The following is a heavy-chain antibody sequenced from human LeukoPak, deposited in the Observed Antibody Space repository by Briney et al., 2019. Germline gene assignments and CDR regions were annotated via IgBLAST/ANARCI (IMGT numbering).Heavy chain of an antibody. J-gene: IGHJ4*02. D-gene: IGHD1-26*01. V-gene: IGHV3-64*01. CDR2: ISSNGGST. Sequence: GGSLRLSCAASGFTFSSYAMHWVRQAPGKGLEYVSAISSNGGSTYYANSVKGRFTISRDNSKNTLYLQMGSLRAEDTAVYYCAKDRLGAMMYFDFWGQGTLVTVSS. CDR3: AKDRLGAMMYFDF. CDR1: GFTFSSYA.